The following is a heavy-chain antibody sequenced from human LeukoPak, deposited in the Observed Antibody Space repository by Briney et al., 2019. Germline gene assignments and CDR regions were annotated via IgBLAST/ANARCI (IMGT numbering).Heavy chain of an antibody. CDR1: GFTFGKYW. Sequence: GGSLRLPCVASGFTFGKYWMSWVRQAPGKGLEWVANIKLDGSEKNYVDSVKGRFTISRDNTKNSLYLQMNSLRVEDTAVFYCARDQYDTWSRRGNFDSWGQGTLDIVSS. V-gene: IGHV3-7*03. J-gene: IGHJ4*02. CDR3: ARDQYDTWSRRGNFDS. CDR2: IKLDGSEK. D-gene: IGHD3-3*01.